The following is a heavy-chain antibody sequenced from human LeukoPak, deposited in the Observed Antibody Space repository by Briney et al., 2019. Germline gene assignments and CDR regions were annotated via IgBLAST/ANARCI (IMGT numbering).Heavy chain of an antibody. CDR3: ARNVIVGAVFDS. J-gene: IGHJ4*02. V-gene: IGHV1-18*01. D-gene: IGHD1-26*01. Sequence: ASVKVSCKASGYTFTSYGINWVRQAPGQGLEWMGWISAYNGNTNYAQKLQGRVTMTTDTTANTAYMELRSLRSDDTAVYYCARNVIVGAVFDSRGQGTLVTVSS. CDR2: ISAYNGNT. CDR1: GYTFTSYG.